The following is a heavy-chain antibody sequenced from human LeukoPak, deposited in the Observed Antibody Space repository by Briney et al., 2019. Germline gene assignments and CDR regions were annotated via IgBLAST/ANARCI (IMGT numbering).Heavy chain of an antibody. V-gene: IGHV4-31*03. CDR2: IYYSGST. CDR1: GGSISSGGYY. CDR3: ARGGGRAYSYPY. D-gene: IGHD5-18*01. J-gene: IGHJ4*02. Sequence: PLQTLSLTCTVSGGSISSGGYYWSWLPQHPGKGLEWIGYIYYSGSTYYNPSLKSRVTISVDTSKNQFSLKLSSVTAADTAVYYCARGGGRAYSYPYWGQGTLVTVSS.